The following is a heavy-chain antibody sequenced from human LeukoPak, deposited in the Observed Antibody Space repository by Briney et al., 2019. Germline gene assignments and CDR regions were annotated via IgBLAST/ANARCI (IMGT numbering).Heavy chain of an antibody. J-gene: IGHJ4*02. V-gene: IGHV3-33*01. D-gene: IGHD5-24*01. Sequence: PGRSLRLSCAASGFTFSDYGMQWVRQAPGKGLECLSVIWSGGSIADYAESVRGRFTISRDNAKNSLYLQMNSLRAEDTAVYYCARGRERHDFDYWGQGTLVTVSS. CDR1: GFTFSDYG. CDR2: IWSGGSIA. CDR3: ARGRERHDFDY.